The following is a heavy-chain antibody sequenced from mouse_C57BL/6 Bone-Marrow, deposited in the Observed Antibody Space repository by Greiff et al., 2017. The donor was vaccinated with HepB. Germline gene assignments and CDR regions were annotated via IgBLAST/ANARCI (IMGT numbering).Heavy chain of an antibody. CDR1: GYTFTDYE. CDR2: IDPETGGT. CDR3: VPLYDYEDFDV. V-gene: IGHV1-15*01. D-gene: IGHD2-4*01. Sequence: QVQLQQSGAELVRPGASVTLSCKASGYTFTDYEMHWVKQTPVHGLEWIGAIDPETGGTAYNQKFKGKAILTADKSSSTAYMELRSLTSEDSAVYYCVPLYDYEDFDVWGTGTTVTVSS. J-gene: IGHJ1*03.